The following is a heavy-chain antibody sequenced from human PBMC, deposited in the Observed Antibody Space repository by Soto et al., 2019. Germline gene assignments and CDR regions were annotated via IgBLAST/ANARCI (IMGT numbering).Heavy chain of an antibody. Sequence: ASVKVSCKASGYTFTSYAMHWVRQAPGQGLEWMGWISGNDGKTKYARKFQGRVTMTTDTSTSTAYMEMNSLRHDDTAVYYCARDFYPLAYYFDYWGQGTLVTVSS. CDR3: ARDFYPLAYYFDY. J-gene: IGHJ4*02. V-gene: IGHV1-18*01. CDR2: ISGNDGKT. CDR1: GYTFTSYA.